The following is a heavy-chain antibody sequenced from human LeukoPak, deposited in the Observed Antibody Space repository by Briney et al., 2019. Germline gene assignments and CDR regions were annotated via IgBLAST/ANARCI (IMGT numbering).Heavy chain of an antibody. Sequence: ASVKVSCKASGYTFTGYYMHWVRQAPGQGLEWMGWINPNSGNTGYAQKFQGRVTITRNTSISTAYMELSSLRSEDTAVYYCARVSAGFALGYYFDYWGQGTLVTVSS. D-gene: IGHD3-16*01. CDR1: GYTFTGYY. V-gene: IGHV1-8*03. CDR3: ARVSAGFALGYYFDY. CDR2: INPNSGNT. J-gene: IGHJ4*02.